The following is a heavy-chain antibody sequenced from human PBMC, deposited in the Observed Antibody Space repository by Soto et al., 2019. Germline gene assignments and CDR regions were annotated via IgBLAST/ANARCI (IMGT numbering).Heavy chain of an antibody. CDR3: ARVPYDILTGYYKGYFDY. CDR1: GYTFTGYY. CDR2: ISAYNGNT. Sequence: ASVKVSCKASGYTFTGYYMRWVRQAPGQGLEWMGWISAYNGNTNYAQKLQGRVTMTTDTSTGTAYMELRSLRSDDTAVYYFARVPYDILTGYYKGYFDYWGQGTLVTVS. D-gene: IGHD3-9*01. V-gene: IGHV1-18*04. J-gene: IGHJ4*02.